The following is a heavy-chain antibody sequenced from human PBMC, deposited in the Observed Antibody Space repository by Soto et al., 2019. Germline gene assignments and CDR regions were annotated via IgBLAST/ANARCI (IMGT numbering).Heavy chain of an antibody. CDR3: ARRVGQGGRSWYYAFDI. V-gene: IGHV4-59*08. Sequence: QVQLQESGPGLVKPSETLSLTCTVSGGSISSYYWSWIRQPPGKGLEWIGYIYYSGSTNYNPSLKSRVTIAVDTSKNQFPLKLSAVTAADTAVYYCARRVGQGGRSWYYAFDIWGQGTMVTVSS. J-gene: IGHJ3*02. CDR2: IYYSGST. D-gene: IGHD6-13*01. CDR1: GGSISSYY.